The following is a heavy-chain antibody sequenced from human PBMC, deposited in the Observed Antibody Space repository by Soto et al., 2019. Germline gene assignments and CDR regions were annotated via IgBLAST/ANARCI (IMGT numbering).Heavy chain of an antibody. CDR3: ARDYDLLAALDY. D-gene: IGHD3-3*02. V-gene: IGHV3-30-3*01. Sequence: QPVGSLRLSCAASGFTFSSYAMHWVRQAPGKGLEWVAVISYDGSNKYYADSVKGRFTISRDNSKNTLYLQMNSLRAEDTAVYYCARDYDLLAALDYWGQGTLVTVSS. CDR2: ISYDGSNK. CDR1: GFTFSSYA. J-gene: IGHJ4*02.